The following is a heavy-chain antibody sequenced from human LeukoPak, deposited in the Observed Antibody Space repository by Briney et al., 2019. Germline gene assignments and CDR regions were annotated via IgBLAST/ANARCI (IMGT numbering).Heavy chain of an antibody. CDR2: ISEGGDLI. D-gene: IGHD1/OR15-1a*01. CDR3: VRDSGSGTSGNEFHY. CDR1: GFTFSSHE. J-gene: IGHJ4*02. V-gene: IGHV3-48*03. Sequence: PGGSLRLSCAASGFTFSSHEMNWVRKAPGKGLEWVSYISEGGDLIYYAEFVKGRFTVSRDNAKNVLFLQMSGLRVEDTAVYYCVRDSGSGTSGNEFHYWGQGTVVSVSS.